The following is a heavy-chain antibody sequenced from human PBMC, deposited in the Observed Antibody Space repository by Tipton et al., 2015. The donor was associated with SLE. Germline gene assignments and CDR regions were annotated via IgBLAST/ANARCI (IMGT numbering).Heavy chain of an antibody. Sequence: TLSLTCGVYGGSFSDYYWSWIRQPPGKGLEWIGEINHSGSTNYNPSLKSRVTISVDTSKNQFSLKLSSVTAADTAVYYCASGGRYRPMVKRVFDYWGQGTLVTVSS. J-gene: IGHJ4*02. D-gene: IGHD5-18*01. V-gene: IGHV4-34*01. CDR3: ASGGRYRPMVKRVFDY. CDR1: GGSFSDYY. CDR2: INHSGST.